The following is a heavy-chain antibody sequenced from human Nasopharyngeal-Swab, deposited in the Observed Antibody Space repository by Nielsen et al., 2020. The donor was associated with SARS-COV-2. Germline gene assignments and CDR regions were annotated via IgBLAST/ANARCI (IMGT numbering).Heavy chain of an antibody. CDR2: FDPEDGET. V-gene: IGHV1-24*01. J-gene: IGHJ4*02. CDR1: GYTLTELS. Sequence: ASVKVSCKVSGYTLTELSMHWVRQAPGKGLEWMGGFDPEDGETIYAQRFQGRVTMTEDTSTDTAYMELSSLRSEDTAVYHCAASGSYAFDYWGQGTLVTVSS. CDR3: AASGSYAFDY. D-gene: IGHD1-26*01.